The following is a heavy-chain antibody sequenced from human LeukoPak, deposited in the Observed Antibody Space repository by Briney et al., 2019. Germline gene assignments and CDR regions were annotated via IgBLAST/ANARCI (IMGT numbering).Heavy chain of an antibody. Sequence: GGSLRLSCAASGFTFSSYEMNWVRQAPGKGLEWVSYISSSGSTIYYADSVKGRFTISRDNAKNSLYLQMNSLRAEDTAVYYCARDRGRRVFDIWGQGTVVTVSS. CDR3: ARDRGRRVFDI. D-gene: IGHD3-16*01. CDR2: ISSSGSTI. J-gene: IGHJ3*02. CDR1: GFTFSSYE. V-gene: IGHV3-48*03.